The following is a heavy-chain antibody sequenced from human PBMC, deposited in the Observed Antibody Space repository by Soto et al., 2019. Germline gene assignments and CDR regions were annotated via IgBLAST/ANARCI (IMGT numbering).Heavy chain of an antibody. CDR1: GFTFSSYA. Sequence: PGGSLRLSCAASGFTFSSYAMSWVRQAPGKGLEWVSVISYNGASTYYAESVKGRFTISRDNSKNTLSLQMNSLRAEDTALYYCAKVYQGGRGLRDAFDIWGQGTMVTVSS. CDR3: AKVYQGGRGLRDAFDI. V-gene: IGHV3-23*01. J-gene: IGHJ3*02. CDR2: ISYNGAST. D-gene: IGHD1-26*01.